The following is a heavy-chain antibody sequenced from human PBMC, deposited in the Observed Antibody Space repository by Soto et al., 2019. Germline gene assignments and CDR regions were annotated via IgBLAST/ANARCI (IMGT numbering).Heavy chain of an antibody. Sequence: QLVESGGGLIQTGGSMRLSCIGSEYSFSSFEMNWVRQAPGKGLEWVSYMSTSGADIKYAESVKGRFTGSRDNSKNSLFLQMDSLRADDTAIYYCARTLGNWYFDLWGRGTLVTVSS. CDR2: MSTSGADI. D-gene: IGHD7-27*01. J-gene: IGHJ2*01. CDR3: ARTLGNWYFDL. V-gene: IGHV3-48*03. CDR1: EYSFSSFE.